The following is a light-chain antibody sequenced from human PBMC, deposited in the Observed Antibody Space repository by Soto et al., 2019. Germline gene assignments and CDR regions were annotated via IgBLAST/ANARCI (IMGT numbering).Light chain of an antibody. V-gene: IGKV1-6*01. CDR2: AAS. J-gene: IGKJ1*01. CDR1: QVIRYD. Sequence: AIPMTQSPSSLSASVGDRVTITCRASQVIRYDVGWYQQTPGKATKLLNYAASSSPSVAPSRIGSSGCGTFFPLTISILPAEYVATYFHLQGYYPPRTFGQGTKVDIK. CDR3: LQGYYPPRT.